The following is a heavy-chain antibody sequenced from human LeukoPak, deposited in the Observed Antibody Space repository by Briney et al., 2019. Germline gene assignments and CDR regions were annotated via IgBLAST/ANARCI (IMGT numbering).Heavy chain of an antibody. CDR2: INPNSCGT. CDR1: GYTFTGYY. D-gene: IGHD2-2*01. Sequence: ASVKVSCKASGYTFTGYYMHLVRQAPGQGLEWMGWINPNSCGTNYAQKFQGRVTMTRDTSISTAYMELSRLTSDDTAVYYCARVGHPTDIVAVPAARSDLGTFDYWGQGTLVTVSS. V-gene: IGHV1-2*02. J-gene: IGHJ4*02. CDR3: ARVGHPTDIVAVPAARSDLGTFDY.